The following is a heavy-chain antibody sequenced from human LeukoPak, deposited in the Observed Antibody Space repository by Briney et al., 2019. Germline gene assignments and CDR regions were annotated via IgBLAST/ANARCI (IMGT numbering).Heavy chain of an antibody. Sequence: GRSLRLSCAASGFTFSSYAMHWVRQAPGKGLEWVAVISYDGSNKYYADSVKGRFTISRDNSKNTLYLQMNSLRAEDTAVYYCASVEEAGIDGMTTLFDYWGQGTLVTVSS. CDR1: GFTFSSYA. D-gene: IGHD4-11*01. J-gene: IGHJ4*02. CDR2: ISYDGSNK. V-gene: IGHV3-30-3*01. CDR3: ASVEEAGIDGMTTLFDY.